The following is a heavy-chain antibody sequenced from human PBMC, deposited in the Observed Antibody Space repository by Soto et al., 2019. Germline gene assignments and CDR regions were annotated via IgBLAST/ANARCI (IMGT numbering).Heavy chain of an antibody. CDR1: GYTFTSYD. V-gene: IGHV1-8*01. D-gene: IGHD1-26*01. CDR2: MNPNGGNT. J-gene: IGHJ4*02. Sequence: GASVKVSCKASGYTFTSYDINWVRQATGQGLEWMGWMNPNGGNTGYAQKFQGRVTMTRNTSMSTVYMELSSLRSEDTAVYYCARVEVEWEPIFVYWGQGILVNVSS. CDR3: ARVEVEWEPIFVY.